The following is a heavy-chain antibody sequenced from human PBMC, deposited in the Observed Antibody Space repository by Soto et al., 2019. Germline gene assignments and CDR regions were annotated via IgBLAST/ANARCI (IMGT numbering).Heavy chain of an antibody. Sequence: PSETLSLTCAVYGGSFSGYYWSWIRQPPGKGLEWIGEINHSGSTNYNPSLKSRVTISVDTSKNQFSLKLSSVTAADTAVYYCARGHTAYYYDSSGYYYPYNWFDPWGQGTLVTVSS. J-gene: IGHJ5*02. CDR3: ARGHTAYYYDSSGYYYPYNWFDP. D-gene: IGHD3-22*01. CDR2: INHSGST. V-gene: IGHV4-34*01. CDR1: GGSFSGYY.